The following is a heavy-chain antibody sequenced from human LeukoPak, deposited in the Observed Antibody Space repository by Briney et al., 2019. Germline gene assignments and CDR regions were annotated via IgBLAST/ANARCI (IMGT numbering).Heavy chain of an antibody. D-gene: IGHD6-13*01. V-gene: IGHV1-24*01. J-gene: IGHJ4*02. CDR1: GCTLTELS. CDR3: ATRQQLESYFGC. Sequence: ASVKVSCQLSGCTLTELSIHWVRQAPGKGLEWMGGFDPEDGETIYAQKFQGRVTMTEDASTDTAYMELSSLRAEDTAVYSGATRQQLESYFGCWGQGAPVTVA. CDR2: FDPEDGET.